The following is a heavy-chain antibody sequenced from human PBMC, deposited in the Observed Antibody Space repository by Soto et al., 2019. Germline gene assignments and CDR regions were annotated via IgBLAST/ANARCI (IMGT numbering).Heavy chain of an antibody. CDR1: EGAIRSSDW. CDR2: IYHSGST. CDR3: ARWLVGATQFDY. J-gene: IGHJ4*02. Sequence: SETQALTCAFSEGAIRSSDWGDWLGQTPGKGLEWIGEIYHSGSTNYNPSLKSRVTISVDKSKNQFSLKLSSVTAADTAVYYCARWLVGATQFDYWGQGTLVTVSS. D-gene: IGHD1-26*01. V-gene: IGHV4-4*02.